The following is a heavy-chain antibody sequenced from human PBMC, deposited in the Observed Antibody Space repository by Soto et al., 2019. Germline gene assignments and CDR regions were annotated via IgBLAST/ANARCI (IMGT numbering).Heavy chain of an antibody. D-gene: IGHD1-1*01. V-gene: IGHV3-48*02. CDR1: GFAFSRFS. J-gene: IGHJ4*02. Sequence: EVRLVESGGGLVQPGGSLRLPCAASGFAFSRFSMNWVRQAPGRGLEWLSYISDTGRTIYYADSVKGRFTISRDNARNSLYLQMNSLRDEDTAVYYCARDPDTPLERVFDYWGQGALVTVSS. CDR3: ARDPDTPLERVFDY. CDR2: ISDTGRTI.